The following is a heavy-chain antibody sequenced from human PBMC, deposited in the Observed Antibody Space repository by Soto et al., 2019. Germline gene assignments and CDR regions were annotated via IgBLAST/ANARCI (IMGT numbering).Heavy chain of an antibody. CDR3: ARDESTSMYYFAY. V-gene: IGHV3-23*01. CDR1: GFTFSSKS. J-gene: IGHJ4*02. CDR2: ISGSGGST. Sequence: EVQLLESGGGLVQPGGFLRLSCAASGFTFSSKSMSSVRQSPGKGLEWDSGISGSGGSTYYADSVKGRFTISRDNSKNTLFLQMNSLRAEVTAVYYCARDESTSMYYFAYWGQGTLVTVSS. D-gene: IGHD2-2*01.